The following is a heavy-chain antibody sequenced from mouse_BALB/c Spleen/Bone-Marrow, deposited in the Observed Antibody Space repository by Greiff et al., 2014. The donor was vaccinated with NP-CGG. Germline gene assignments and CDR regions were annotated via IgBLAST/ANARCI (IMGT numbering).Heavy chain of an antibody. CDR3: ARSGYYGSSPFYAMDY. V-gene: IGHV5-17*02. J-gene: IGHJ4*01. D-gene: IGHD1-1*01. Sequence: EVQLVESGGGLVQPGGSRKLSCAASGFTFSSFGMHWVRQAPEKGLEWVAYISSGSSTIYYVDTVKGRFTISRDNPKNTLFLQMTSLRSEDTAMYYCARSGYYGSSPFYAMDYWGQGTSVTVSS. CDR2: ISSGSSTI. CDR1: GFTFSSFG.